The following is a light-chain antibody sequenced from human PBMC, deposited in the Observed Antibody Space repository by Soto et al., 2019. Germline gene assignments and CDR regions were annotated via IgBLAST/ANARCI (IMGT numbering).Light chain of an antibody. J-gene: IGLJ3*02. V-gene: IGLV4-69*01. CDR2: LNSDGSH. CDR3: QTWGTGIQV. Sequence: QAVVTQSPSASASLGPSVKLTCTLSSGHSSYAIAWHQQQPEKGPRYLMKLNSDGSHSKGDGIPDRFSGSSSGAERYLTISSLQSEDEADYYCQTWGTGIQVFGGGTQLTVL. CDR1: SGHSSYA.